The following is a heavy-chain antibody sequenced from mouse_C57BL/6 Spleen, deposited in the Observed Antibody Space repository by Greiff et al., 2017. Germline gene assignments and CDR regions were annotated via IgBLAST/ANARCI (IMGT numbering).Heavy chain of an antibody. V-gene: IGHV1-69*01. Sequence: QVQLKQPGAVPVMPGASVKLSCKASGYTFTSYWMHWVKQRPGQGLEWIGEIDPSDSYTNYNQKFKGKSTLTVDKSPSTAYMQLSSLTSEDSAVYYCARDGYWGQGTLVTVSA. J-gene: IGHJ3*02. CDR1: GYTFTSYW. CDR2: IDPSDSYT. CDR3: ARDGY.